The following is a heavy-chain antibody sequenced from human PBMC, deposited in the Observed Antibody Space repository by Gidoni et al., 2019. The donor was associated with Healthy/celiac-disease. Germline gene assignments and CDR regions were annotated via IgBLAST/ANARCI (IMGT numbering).Heavy chain of an antibody. Sequence: IDWDDNKFYSTSLKTRLTISKDTSKNQVVLTMTNMDPVDTATYYCASYYYDSSGYYYFDYWGQGTLVTVSS. CDR2: IDWDDNK. V-gene: IGHV2-70*04. D-gene: IGHD3-22*01. J-gene: IGHJ4*02. CDR3: ASYYYDSSGYYYFDY.